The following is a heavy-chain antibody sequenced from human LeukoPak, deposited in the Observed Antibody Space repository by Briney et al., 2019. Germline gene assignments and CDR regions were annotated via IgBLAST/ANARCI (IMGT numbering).Heavy chain of an antibody. CDR3: AKGSGWEVSYYYYYMDV. Sequence: GGSLRLSCAASGFTFSSYCMHWVRQAPGKGLEWVAFIRYDGSNKYYVGSVKGRFTISRDNSKNTLYLQMNSLRAEDTAVYYCAKGSGWEVSYYYYYMDVWGKGTTVTISS. D-gene: IGHD1-26*01. CDR2: IRYDGSNK. J-gene: IGHJ6*03. CDR1: GFTFSSYC. V-gene: IGHV3-30*02.